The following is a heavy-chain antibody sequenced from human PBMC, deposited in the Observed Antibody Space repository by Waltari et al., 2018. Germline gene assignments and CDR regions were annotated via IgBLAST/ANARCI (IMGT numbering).Heavy chain of an antibody. D-gene: IGHD3-22*01. J-gene: IGHJ3*02. CDR1: GFTFSSYS. CDR3: ARKEYYDSSGYYYVWDVVAFDI. V-gene: IGHV3-48*04. CDR2: ISSSSSSI. Sequence: EVQLVESGGGLVQPGGSLRLSCAASGFTFSSYSMNWVRQAPGRGLEWVSYISSSSSSIFYADSVKGRFTIARDNAKNSLYLQMNSLGAEDTAVYYCARKEYYDSSGYYYVWDVVAFDIWGQGTMVTVSS.